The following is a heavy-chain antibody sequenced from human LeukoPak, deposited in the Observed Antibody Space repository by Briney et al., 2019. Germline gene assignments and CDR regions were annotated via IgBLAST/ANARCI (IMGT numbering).Heavy chain of an antibody. V-gene: IGHV4-4*09. D-gene: IGHD6-19*01. CDR3: ARFHSGPSCWYGLWYFDP. J-gene: IGHJ5*02. Sequence: SETLSLTCTVSGGSVSSYYWSWIRQPPGKGLEWIGYIYNSESTKYNSSLESRVTMSVDTSKNQLYLKLSSVTAADTAVYYCARFHSGPSCWYGLWYFDPWGQGTLVTVSS. CDR1: GGSVSSYY. CDR2: IYNSEST.